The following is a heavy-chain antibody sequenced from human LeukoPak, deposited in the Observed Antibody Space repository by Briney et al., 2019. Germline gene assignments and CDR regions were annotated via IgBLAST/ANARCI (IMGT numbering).Heavy chain of an antibody. J-gene: IGHJ4*02. D-gene: IGHD5-18*01. Sequence: PGGSLRLSCAASGFTVSSNYMSCVRQAPGKGLECVSIIYSGGTTYYADSVKGRFTISRDYSKNTLYLQMNSLRAEDTAVYYCAREVLDTAMALGYWGQGTLVTVSS. CDR2: IYSGGTT. CDR3: AREVLDTAMALGY. CDR1: GFTVSSNY. V-gene: IGHV3-66*01.